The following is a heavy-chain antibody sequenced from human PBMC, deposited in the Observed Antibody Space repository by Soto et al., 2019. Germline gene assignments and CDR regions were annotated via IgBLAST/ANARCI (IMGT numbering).Heavy chain of an antibody. D-gene: IGHD3-3*01. Sequence: PGGSLRLSCAASGFTFSSYAMSWVRQAPGKGLEWVSAISGSGGSTYYADSVKGRFTISRDNSKNTLYLQMNSLRAEDTAVYYCAKEFQYLAILYPSYFDYWGQGTLVTVSS. CDR2: ISGSGGST. J-gene: IGHJ4*02. CDR3: AKEFQYLAILYPSYFDY. V-gene: IGHV3-23*01. CDR1: GFTFSSYA.